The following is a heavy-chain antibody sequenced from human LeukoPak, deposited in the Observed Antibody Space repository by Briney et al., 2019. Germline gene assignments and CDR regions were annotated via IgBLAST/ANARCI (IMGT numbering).Heavy chain of an antibody. CDR2: MHYSGST. CDR1: GGSISNSSYY. Sequence: SETLSLSCTLSGGSISNSSYYWGWIRQPPGKGLEWIGSMHYSGSTDYNPSLKSRVTISVDTSKNHFSLKLSSVTAADTAVYYCARHIIPAPDLDYWGQGTLVTVSS. CDR3: ARHIIPAPDLDY. V-gene: IGHV4-39*01. J-gene: IGHJ4*02. D-gene: IGHD3-10*01.